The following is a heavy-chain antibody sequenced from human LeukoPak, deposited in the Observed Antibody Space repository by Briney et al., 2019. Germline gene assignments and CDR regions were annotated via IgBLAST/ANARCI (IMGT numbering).Heavy chain of an antibody. CDR2: INHSGST. J-gene: IGHJ5*02. Sequence: SETLSLTCAVYGGSFSGYYWGWIRQPPGKGLEWIGEINHSGSTNYNPSLKSRVTISVDTSKNQFSLKLSSVTAADTAVYYCARRTLLWFGELFGRNWFDPWGQGTLVTASS. CDR1: GGSFSGYY. V-gene: IGHV4-34*01. D-gene: IGHD3-10*01. CDR3: ARRTLLWFGELFGRNWFDP.